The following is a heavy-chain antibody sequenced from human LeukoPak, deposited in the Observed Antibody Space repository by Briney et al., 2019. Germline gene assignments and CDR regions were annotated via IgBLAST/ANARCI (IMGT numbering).Heavy chain of an antibody. CDR2: VYYSGST. CDR1: GGSISGDY. CDR3: AREGGPYHPLDY. D-gene: IGHD1-14*01. V-gene: IGHV4-39*02. Sequence: SETLSLTCTVSGGSISGDYWAWIRQPPGKGLEWLGNVYYSGSTYYNPSLKRLVTISVDTSKKQFSLKLTPVTAADTAVYYCAREGGPYHPLDYSGQGTLVTVSS. J-gene: IGHJ4*02.